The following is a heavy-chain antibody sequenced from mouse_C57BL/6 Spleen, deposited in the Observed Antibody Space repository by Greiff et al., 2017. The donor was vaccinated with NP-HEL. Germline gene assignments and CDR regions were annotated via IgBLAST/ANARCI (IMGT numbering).Heavy chain of an antibody. D-gene: IGHD2-3*01. CDR2: IYPGSGNT. V-gene: IGHV1-76*01. CDR3: ARGLLGAMDY. CDR1: GYTFTDYY. Sequence: QVHVKQSGAELVRPGASVKLSCKASGYTFTDYYINWVKQRPGQGLEWIARIYPGSGNTYYNEKFKGKATLTAEKSSSTAYMQLSSLTSEDSAVYFCARGLLGAMDYWGQGTSVTVSS. J-gene: IGHJ4*01.